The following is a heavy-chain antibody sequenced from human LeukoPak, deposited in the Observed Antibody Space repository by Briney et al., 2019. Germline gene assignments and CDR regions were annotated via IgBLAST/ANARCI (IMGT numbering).Heavy chain of an antibody. CDR1: GGSISSSSYY. J-gene: IGHJ4*02. CDR2: VYHTGST. CDR3: VRDSGVHFDQ. Sequence: PSETLSLTCTVSGGSISSSSYYWGWIRQPPGKGLEWIGSVYHTGSTSYNAALRGRLTLSVDTSKSQFSLKLNSVAAADTALYFCVRDSGVHFDQWGQGTRVTVSP. V-gene: IGHV4-39*07. D-gene: IGHD1-26*01.